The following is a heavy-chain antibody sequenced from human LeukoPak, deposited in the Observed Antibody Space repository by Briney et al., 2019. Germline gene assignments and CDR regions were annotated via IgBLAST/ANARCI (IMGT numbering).Heavy chain of an antibody. D-gene: IGHD7-27*01. J-gene: IGHJ5*02. CDR3: ARLDGSNWGSLSLDP. Sequence: GESLKVSCKGSGYSFTSYWIGWVRQMPGKGLEWMGIIYPGDSDTIYSPSFQGQVTISADKSISTAYLQWSTLKASDTAMYYCARLDGSNWGSLSLDPWGQGTLVTVSS. CDR1: GYSFTSYW. V-gene: IGHV5-51*01. CDR2: IYPGDSDT.